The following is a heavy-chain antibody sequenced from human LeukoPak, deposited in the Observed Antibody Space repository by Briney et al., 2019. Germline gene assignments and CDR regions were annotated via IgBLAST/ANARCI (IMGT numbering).Heavy chain of an antibody. J-gene: IGHJ5*02. D-gene: IGHD2-2*02. V-gene: IGHV3-23*01. Sequence: GGSLRLSCAASGFTFSNNAMSWVRQAPGKGLEWVSTISGTGSSTYYADSAKGRFTISRDNSKDTLFLQLNSLTAADTAMYFCAKASVAIPQYCNSWGQGTLVTVSS. CDR1: GFTFSNNA. CDR3: AKASVAIPQYCNS. CDR2: ISGTGSST.